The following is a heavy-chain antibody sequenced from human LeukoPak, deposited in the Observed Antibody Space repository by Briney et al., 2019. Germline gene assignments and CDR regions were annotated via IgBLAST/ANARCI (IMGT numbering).Heavy chain of an antibody. CDR1: GFSLSTSGVG. CDR2: IYWNDDK. Sequence: SGPTLVNPTQTLTLTCTFSGFSLSTSGVGVGWIRQPPGKALEWLGNIYWNDDKRYNPSLKSRLTITEDTSKDQVSLTMTNMDPVDTATYYCARSLYQWFSGFWSGRIDYWGQGTLVTVPS. CDR3: ARSLYQWFSGFWSGRIDY. D-gene: IGHD3-3*01. V-gene: IGHV2-5*01. J-gene: IGHJ4*02.